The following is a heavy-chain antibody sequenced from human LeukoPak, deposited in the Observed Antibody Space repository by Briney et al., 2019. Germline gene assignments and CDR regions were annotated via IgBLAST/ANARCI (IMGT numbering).Heavy chain of an antibody. J-gene: IGHJ3*02. V-gene: IGHV6-1*01. CDR2: TYYRSKWYN. Sequence: SQTLSLTCDISGDSVSSNGVAWNWIRQSPSRGLEWLGRTYYRSKWYNDYAVSVKSRITINPDTSKNQFSLQLNSVTPEDTAVYYCARDLMVRGVIHAFDIWGQGTMVAVSS. CDR1: GDSVSSNGVA. CDR3: ARDLMVRGVIHAFDI. D-gene: IGHD3-10*01.